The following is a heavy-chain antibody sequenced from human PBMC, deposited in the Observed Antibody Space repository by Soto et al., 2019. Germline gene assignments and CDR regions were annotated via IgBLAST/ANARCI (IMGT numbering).Heavy chain of an antibody. CDR1: GFIFSKYG. Sequence: QVQLVESGGGVVQPGRSLRLSCGASGFIFSKYGMHWVRQAPGKGLEWVAVISYDGSNKYYAESVKGRFIISSDKSENTLYLQMNSLRAEDTALYYCAKDLGSGKPYYYYAMDVWGQGTTVTVSS. J-gene: IGHJ6*02. CDR2: ISYDGSNK. CDR3: AKDLGSGKPYYYYAMDV. V-gene: IGHV3-30*18. D-gene: IGHD3-10*01.